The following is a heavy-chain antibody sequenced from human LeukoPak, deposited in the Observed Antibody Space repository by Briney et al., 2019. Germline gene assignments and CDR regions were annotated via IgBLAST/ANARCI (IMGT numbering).Heavy chain of an antibody. CDR1: GFAFSDYS. J-gene: IGHJ1*01. CDR3: ARYRIVVGLQH. D-gene: IGHD3-22*01. CDR2: IKSDGITT. V-gene: IGHV3-74*01. Sequence: QPGGSLRLSCAASGFAFSDYSMTWVRQAPGKGLMWVSRIKSDGITTNYADSVKGRFTISRDNAKNTVYLQMNSLRAEDTAVYYCARYRIVVGLQHWGQGTLVTVSS.